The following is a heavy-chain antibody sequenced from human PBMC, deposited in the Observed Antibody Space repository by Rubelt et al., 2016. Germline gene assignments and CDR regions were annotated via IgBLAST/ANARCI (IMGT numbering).Heavy chain of an antibody. V-gene: IGHV1-2*02. CDR3: ARNKGTI. Sequence: QVQLVQSGAEVKKPGASVKVSCKASGYTFTGYYMHWVRQAPGQGLEWMGWINPNRGGKKHVQKFQGRVTMTLDTSISTAYMELSRLRSDDTAVYYCARNKGTIWGQGTLVTVSS. J-gene: IGHJ4*02. D-gene: IGHD1/OR15-1a*01. CDR2: INPNRGGK. CDR1: GYTFTGYY.